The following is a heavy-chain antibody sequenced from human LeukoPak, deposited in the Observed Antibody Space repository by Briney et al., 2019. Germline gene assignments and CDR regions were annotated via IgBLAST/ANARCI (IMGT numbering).Heavy chain of an antibody. J-gene: IGHJ4*02. V-gene: IGHV4-4*07. CDR2: IFSSGGT. CDR3: ARGGHSGNDY. D-gene: IGHD5-12*01. Sequence: SATLSVTCTVSGGSISGYYWNWIRQPAGKGLHWVGRIFSSGGTNYNPSLQSRVTMSVDTSKNQFSLKLSSVTAADTAVYYCARGGHSGNDYWGQGTLVTVSS. CDR1: GGSISGYY.